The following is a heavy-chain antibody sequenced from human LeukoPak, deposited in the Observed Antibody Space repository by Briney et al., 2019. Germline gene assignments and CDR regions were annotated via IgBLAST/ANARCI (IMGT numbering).Heavy chain of an antibody. CDR3: ARTSIGKIYRS. D-gene: IGHD3-3*02. V-gene: IGHV3-7*01. CDR2: IKQDGSEK. Sequence: PGGTLRLSCAASGFTFSSYGMSWVRQAPGKGLEWVANIKQDGSEKYYVDSVKGRFTISRDNAKNSLYLQMNSLRAEDTAVYYCARTSIGKIYRSWGQGTLVTVSS. CDR1: GFTFSSYG. J-gene: IGHJ5*02.